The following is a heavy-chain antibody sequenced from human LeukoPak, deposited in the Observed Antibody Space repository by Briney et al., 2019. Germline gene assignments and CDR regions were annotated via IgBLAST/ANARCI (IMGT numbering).Heavy chain of an antibody. D-gene: IGHD6-19*01. CDR3: TSWGGIAVGYYMDV. V-gene: IGHV3-73*01. Sequence: GSLRLSCAASGFTFSGSPMHWVRQASGKGLEWVGRIRSKANGYATAYAASVRGRFTISRDDSKNTAYLQMNSLKTEDTAVYYCTSWGGIAVGYYMDVWGKGTTVTVYS. J-gene: IGHJ6*03. CDR1: GFTFSGSP. CDR2: IRSKANGYAT.